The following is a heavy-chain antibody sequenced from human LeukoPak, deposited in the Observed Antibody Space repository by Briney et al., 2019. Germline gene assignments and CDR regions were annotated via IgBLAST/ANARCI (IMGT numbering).Heavy chain of an antibody. Sequence: ASVKVSCKASGYTFTGYYMHWVRQAPGQGLEWMGWINPNSGGTNYAQKFQGRVTMTRDTSISTAYMELRRLRSDDTAVYYCARDANFGVVIIRYFDYWGQGTLVTVSS. CDR1: GYTFTGYY. CDR3: ARDANFGVVIIRYFDY. J-gene: IGHJ4*02. CDR2: INPNSGGT. V-gene: IGHV1-2*02. D-gene: IGHD3-3*01.